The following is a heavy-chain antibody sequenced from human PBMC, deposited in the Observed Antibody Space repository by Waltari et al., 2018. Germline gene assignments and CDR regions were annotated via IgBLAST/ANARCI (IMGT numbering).Heavy chain of an antibody. CDR1: GGSFSGYY. J-gene: IGHJ3*02. D-gene: IGHD3-3*01. CDR2: KHHSGST. CDR3: ARGERRITIFGVVIRNDAFDI. Sequence: QVQLQQWGAGLLKPSETLSLTCAVYGGSFSGYYWSWIRQPPGKGLEWIGEKHHSGSTNYNPSLKSRVTIAVDTSKNQFSLKLSSVTAADTAVYYCARGERRITIFGVVIRNDAFDIWGQGTMVTVSS. V-gene: IGHV4-34*01.